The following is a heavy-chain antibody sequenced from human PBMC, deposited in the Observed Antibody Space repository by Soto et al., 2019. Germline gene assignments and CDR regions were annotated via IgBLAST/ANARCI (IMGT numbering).Heavy chain of an antibody. CDR2: IYSTSTYI. D-gene: IGHD3-10*01. V-gene: IGHV3-21*01. J-gene: IGHJ4*02. CDR1: GFTFSTYT. Sequence: GGSLRLSCAASGFTFSTYTMNWVRQDPWKGLECVSSIYSTSTYIYYTDSVKGRFSISRDNARNSLYLQMNSLRAEDTAVYYCARDHYFGSGSYGLDYWGPGTLVTVSS. CDR3: ARDHYFGSGSYGLDY.